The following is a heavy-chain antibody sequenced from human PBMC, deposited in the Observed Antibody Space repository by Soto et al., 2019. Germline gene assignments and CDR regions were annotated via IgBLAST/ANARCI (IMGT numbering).Heavy chain of an antibody. D-gene: IGHD2-15*01. V-gene: IGHV4-31*03. CDR3: ASEGGYCNI. Sequence: SETLSLTCTVSGGSISSGSYYWSWIRQHPGKGLEWIGYIYYSGSTYYNPSLKSRASISLDTSKNQFSLKLSSVTAADTAVCYCASEGGYCNIWGQGTLVTVPS. J-gene: IGHJ4*02. CDR2: IYYSGST. CDR1: GGSISSGSYY.